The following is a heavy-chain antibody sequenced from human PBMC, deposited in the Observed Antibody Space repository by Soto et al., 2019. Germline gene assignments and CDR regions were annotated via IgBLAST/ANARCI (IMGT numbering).Heavy chain of an antibody. CDR3: ARGLEYYFKPGVFDI. J-gene: IGHJ3*02. Sequence: EVQLVESGGGLEQPGGSLRLSCAASGFTLSNSEMNWVRQAPGKGLEWVSYVGSSGNTKYYADSVKGRFTISRDNAKNSLYLQMNSLRAEDTDVYYCARGLEYYFKPGVFDIWGQGTMVTVSS. D-gene: IGHD1-26*01. CDR2: VGSSGNTK. V-gene: IGHV3-48*03. CDR1: GFTLSNSE.